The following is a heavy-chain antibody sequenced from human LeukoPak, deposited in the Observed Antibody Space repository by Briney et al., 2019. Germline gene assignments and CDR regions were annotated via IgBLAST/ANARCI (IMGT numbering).Heavy chain of an antibody. J-gene: IGHJ6*02. CDR2: INPSGGGT. D-gene: IGHD3-10*01. CDR3: ARDPENYYGSGSPPPYYYYGMDV. CDR1: GYTFTNYF. Sequence: ASVKVSCKASGYTFTNYFMHWVRQAPGQGLEWMGVINPSGGGTTYAQRFQGRVTMTRDTSTSTVHMELSSLRSDDTAVYYCARDPENYYGSGSPPPYYYYGMDVWGQGTTVTVSS. V-gene: IGHV1-46*01.